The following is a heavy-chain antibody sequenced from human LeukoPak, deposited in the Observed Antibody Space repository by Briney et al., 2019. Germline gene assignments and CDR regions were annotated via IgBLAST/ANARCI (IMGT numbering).Heavy chain of an antibody. CDR1: GFTFSSYE. Sequence: GGSLRLSCAASGFTFSSYEMNWVRQAPGKGLEWVSYISSSGSTIYYADSVKGRFTISRDNAKNSLYLQMNSLRAEDTAVYYCARDYYDSSGYYYLDYWGQGTLVTVSS. D-gene: IGHD3-22*01. CDR2: ISSSGSTI. CDR3: ARDYYDSSGYYYLDY. J-gene: IGHJ4*02. V-gene: IGHV3-48*03.